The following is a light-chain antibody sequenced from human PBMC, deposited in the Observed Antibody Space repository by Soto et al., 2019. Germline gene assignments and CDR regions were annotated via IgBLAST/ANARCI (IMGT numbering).Light chain of an antibody. CDR2: KVS. Sequence: DVVMTQSPLSLPVSIGQPVSISCTSSQSLEYSDGNTYLNWFQQRPGRSPRRLIYKVSNRDSGVPDRFSGSGSGIDFTLKISRLEAEDVGVYYCMQGTHWPPTFGQGTKVDIK. V-gene: IGKV2-30*01. J-gene: IGKJ1*01. CDR1: QSLEYSDGNTY. CDR3: MQGTHWPPT.